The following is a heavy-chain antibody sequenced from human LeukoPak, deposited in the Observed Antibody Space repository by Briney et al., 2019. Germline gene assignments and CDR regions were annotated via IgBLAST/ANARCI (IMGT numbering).Heavy chain of an antibody. CDR3: ATVRAVAGTQDC. J-gene: IGHJ4*02. Sequence: AAVKVSCKASGYTFTSHGISWVRQAPGQGLEWMGWISIYKGDIKYSQKVQGRVTMTRDTSTSTAYMELRSLRSDDTAVYYCATVRAVAGTQDCWGQATLVTVSS. D-gene: IGHD6-19*01. CDR2: ISIYKGDI. V-gene: IGHV1-18*01. CDR1: GYTFTSHG.